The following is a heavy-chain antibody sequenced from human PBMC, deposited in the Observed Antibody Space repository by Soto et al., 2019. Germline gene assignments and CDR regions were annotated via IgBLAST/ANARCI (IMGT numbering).Heavy chain of an antibody. CDR3: ARDSPPADY. V-gene: IGHV1-18*01. Sequence: QVQLVQSGAEVKKPGASVKVSCKASGYIFASYAISWVRQAPGQGLEWMGWISAYNGNTNYAQKLQRRATMTTDTYTSTAYIELRSLRSDDTAVYYCARDSPPADYWGQGTLVTVSS. CDR1: GYIFASYA. J-gene: IGHJ4*02. CDR2: ISAYNGNT.